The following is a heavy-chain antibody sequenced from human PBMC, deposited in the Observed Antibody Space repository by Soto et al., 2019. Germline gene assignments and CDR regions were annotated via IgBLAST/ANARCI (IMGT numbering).Heavy chain of an antibody. CDR1: GGSISSGTYY. V-gene: IGHV4-39*07. CDR3: ARLGAYYQSLDP. D-gene: IGHD2-21*01. CDR2: MYYSGST. J-gene: IGHJ5*02. Sequence: PSETLSLTCTVSGGSISSGTYYWGWIRQPPGKGLEWIGSMYYSGSTSYNPSLKSRVTISVDRSKNQFSLKLSSVTAADTAVYYCARLGAYYQSLDPWGPGTLVTVSS.